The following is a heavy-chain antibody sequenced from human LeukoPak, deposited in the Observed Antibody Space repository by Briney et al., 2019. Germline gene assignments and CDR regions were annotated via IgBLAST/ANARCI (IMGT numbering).Heavy chain of an antibody. J-gene: IGHJ3*02. CDR3: AKVSYDFWSGYYQPGAFDI. Sequence: GGSLRLSCAASGFTFSSYGMHWVRQAPGKGLEWVAFIRYDGSNKYYADSVKGRFTISRDNSKNTLYLQMNSLRAEDTAVYYCAKVSYDFWSGYYQPGAFDIWGQGTMVTVSS. CDR1: GFTFSSYG. D-gene: IGHD3-3*01. V-gene: IGHV3-30*02. CDR2: IRYDGSNK.